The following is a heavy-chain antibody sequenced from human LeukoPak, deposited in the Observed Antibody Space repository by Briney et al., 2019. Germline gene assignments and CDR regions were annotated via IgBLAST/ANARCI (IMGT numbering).Heavy chain of an antibody. CDR2: LYTGGTA. Sequence: GGSLRLSCAASGFTVSDNYMTWVRQAPGKGLEWVSVLYTGGTAYYADSVKGRFTISRDNSKNTLYLQMNSLRAEDTAVYYCARATARYYYDSSGYYSSWGQGTLVTVSS. J-gene: IGHJ4*02. CDR1: GFTVSDNY. D-gene: IGHD3-22*01. V-gene: IGHV3-66*01. CDR3: ARATARYYYDSSGYYSS.